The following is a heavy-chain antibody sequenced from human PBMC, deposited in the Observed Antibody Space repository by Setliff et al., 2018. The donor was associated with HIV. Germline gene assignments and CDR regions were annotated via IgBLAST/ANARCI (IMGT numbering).Heavy chain of an antibody. Sequence: SETLSLTCTVSGDSVSSRSYYWTWIRQPAGKGLEWIGRIYTSGNINYNPSLKSRVTMSVDTSKNQFSLKLSSVTAADTAVYYCARIHDYGGIDIWGQGTMVTVSS. CDR2: IYTSGNI. CDR1: GDSVSSRSYY. D-gene: IGHD4-17*01. CDR3: ARIHDYGGIDI. J-gene: IGHJ3*02. V-gene: IGHV4-61*02.